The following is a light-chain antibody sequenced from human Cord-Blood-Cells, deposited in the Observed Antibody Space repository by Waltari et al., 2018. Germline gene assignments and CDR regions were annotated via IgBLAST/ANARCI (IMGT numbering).Light chain of an antibody. V-gene: IGLV2-11*01. CDR1: SSDVGGYNY. J-gene: IGLJ1*01. CDR3: CSYAGSYTYV. CDR2: DVS. Sequence: QSALTQPRSVSGSPGQSVTIFCTGTSSDVGGYNYVPWYQQHPGKAPNLMIYDVSKRPSGVPDRFSGSKSGNTASLTISGLQAEDEADYYRCSYAGSYTYVFGTGTKVTVL.